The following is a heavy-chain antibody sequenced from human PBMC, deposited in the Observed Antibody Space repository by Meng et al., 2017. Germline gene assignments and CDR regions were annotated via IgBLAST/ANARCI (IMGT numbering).Heavy chain of an antibody. J-gene: IGHJ3*02. CDR3: ARDQQLALPPAWAAFDI. D-gene: IGHD6-13*01. Sequence: ASVKVSCKASGYTFTSYYMHWVRQAPGQGPEWMGIINPSGGSTSYAQKFQGRATMTRDTSTSTVYMELSSLRSEDTAVYYCARDQQLALPPAWAAFDIWGQGTMVTVSS. CDR2: INPSGGST. V-gene: IGHV1-46*01. CDR1: GYTFTSYY.